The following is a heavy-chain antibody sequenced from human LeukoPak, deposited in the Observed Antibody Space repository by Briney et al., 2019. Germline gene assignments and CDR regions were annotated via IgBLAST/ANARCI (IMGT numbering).Heavy chain of an antibody. D-gene: IGHD1-26*01. CDR2: INHSGRT. Sequence: SETLSLTCAVYGGSLTDYYWTWIRQTPGKGLEWIGEINHSGRTNYSPSLKSRVTISIDTSKNHFSLRLSSVTAADTAVYYCARQGSYSAFDIWGQGTMVTVSS. V-gene: IGHV4-34*01. CDR1: GGSLTDYY. J-gene: IGHJ3*02. CDR3: ARQGSYSAFDI.